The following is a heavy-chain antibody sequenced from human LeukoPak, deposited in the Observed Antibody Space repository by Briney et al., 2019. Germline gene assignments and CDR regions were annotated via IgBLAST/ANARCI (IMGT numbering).Heavy chain of an antibody. CDR3: TRGYSDSTVSLFEF. Sequence: SQTLSLTCAISGDSVSSNTASWNWIRQSPSRGLEWRGNTYYRAKRYNCYSVVVKGRIIINADTSNNHFSLHLTSVPHEDTAVYYCTRGYSDSTVSLFEFWGQETLVTVSS. CDR1: GDSVSSNTAS. J-gene: IGHJ4*02. V-gene: IGHV6-1*01. D-gene: IGHD5-18*01. CDR2: TYYRAKRYN.